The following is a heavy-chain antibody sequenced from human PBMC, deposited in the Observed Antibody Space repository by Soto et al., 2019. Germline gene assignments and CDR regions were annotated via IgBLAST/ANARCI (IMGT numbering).Heavy chain of an antibody. Sequence: SGFTFSSYAISWVRQAPGKGLEWISYIFIDGSTYYADSVEGRFTISRDNSKNTLYLQMNSLRAEDTAVYYCAKSYGDYPYYYGMDVWGQGTTVTVSS. J-gene: IGHJ6*02. D-gene: IGHD4-17*01. V-gene: IGHV3-23*03. CDR1: GFTFSSYA. CDR3: AKSYGDYPYYYGMDV. CDR2: IFIDGST.